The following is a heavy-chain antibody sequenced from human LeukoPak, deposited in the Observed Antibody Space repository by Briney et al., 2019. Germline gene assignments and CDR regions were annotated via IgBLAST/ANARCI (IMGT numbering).Heavy chain of an antibody. D-gene: IGHD2-21*02. J-gene: IGHJ4*02. Sequence: GSLKLADAAYRLAFSSDSMSRVRQSPGKEMERVSSISSSSSYIYYADSVKGRFTISRDNARNSLYLQMNSLRAEDTAVYYCARETYCGGDCYVQYYFDYWGQGTLVTVSS. CDR1: RLAFSSDS. CDR2: ISSSSSYI. CDR3: ARETYCGGDCYVQYYFDY. V-gene: IGHV3-21*01.